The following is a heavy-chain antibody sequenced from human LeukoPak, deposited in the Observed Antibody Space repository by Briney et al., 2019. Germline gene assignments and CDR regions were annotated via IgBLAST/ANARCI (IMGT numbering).Heavy chain of an antibody. CDR3: ARRGEVIYDILTGSPLQHSYFDY. CDR2: IWYDGSKK. V-gene: IGHV3-33*01. J-gene: IGHJ4*02. D-gene: IGHD3-9*01. CDR1: GFTFSSYG. Sequence: GGSLRLSCAASGFTFSSYGIHWVRQAPGKGLEWVAVIWYDGSKKYYADSVKGRFTISTDDSKNTLYLQMNSLRAEDTAVYYCARRGEVIYDILTGSPLQHSYFDYWGQGTLVTVS.